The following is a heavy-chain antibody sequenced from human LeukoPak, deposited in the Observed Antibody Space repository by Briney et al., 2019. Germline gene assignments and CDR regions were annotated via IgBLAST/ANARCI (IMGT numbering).Heavy chain of an antibody. CDR1: GFTFSSYS. J-gene: IGHJ3*02. V-gene: IGHV3-21*01. D-gene: IGHD2-2*03. Sequence: GGSLRLSCAASGFTFSSYSMNWVRQAPGKGLEWVSSISSSSSYIYYADSVKGRFTISRDNAKNSLYLQMNSLRAEDTAVYYCARAYGYCSSTSCYAGAFDIWGQGTMVTVSS. CDR2: ISSSSSYI. CDR3: ARAYGYCSSTSCYAGAFDI.